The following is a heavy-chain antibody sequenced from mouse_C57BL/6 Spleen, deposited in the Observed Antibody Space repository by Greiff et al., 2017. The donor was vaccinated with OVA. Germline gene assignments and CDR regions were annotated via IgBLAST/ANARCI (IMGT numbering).Heavy chain of an antibody. CDR2: IDPEDGET. D-gene: IGHD1-1*01. CDR3: ARWDYYGSSSYAMDY. V-gene: IGHV14-2*01. CDR1: GFNITDYY. Sequence: EVQLQQSGAELVQPRASVKLSCTASGFNITDYYMHWVKQRTEQGLEWIGRIDPEDGETKYAPKFQGQATITADTSSNTAYLQLSSLTSEDTAVYYCARWDYYGSSSYAMDYWGQGTSVTVSA. J-gene: IGHJ4*01.